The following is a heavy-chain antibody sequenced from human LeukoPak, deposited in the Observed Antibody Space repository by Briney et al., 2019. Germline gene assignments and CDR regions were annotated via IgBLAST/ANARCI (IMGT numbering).Heavy chain of an antibody. Sequence: GGSLRLSCAASGFTFSTYNMNWVRQAPGKELEWVSSTSSGGAYIYYAVSLKGRFTISRDNAKNSLYLQMNSLRAEDTAVYYCARGSNVQQRLDSFDFWGQGTLVTVSS. V-gene: IGHV3-21*01. D-gene: IGHD6-25*01. CDR1: GFTFSTYN. CDR3: ARGSNVQQRLDSFDF. J-gene: IGHJ4*02. CDR2: TSSGGAYI.